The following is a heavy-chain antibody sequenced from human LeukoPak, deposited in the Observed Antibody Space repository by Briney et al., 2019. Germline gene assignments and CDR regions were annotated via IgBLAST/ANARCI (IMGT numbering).Heavy chain of an antibody. CDR2: IYYSGSP. D-gene: IGHD3-10*01. CDR1: GGSINSYY. V-gene: IGHV4-59*12. J-gene: IGHJ4*02. Sequence: SETLSLTCTVSGGSINSYYWNWIRQPPGKGLELIGYIYYSGSPTYNPSLKSRVTISVDTSKNQFSLKLSSVTAADTAVYYCARDRGGYGSGSYQPIDYWGQGTLVTVSS. CDR3: ARDRGGYGSGSYQPIDY.